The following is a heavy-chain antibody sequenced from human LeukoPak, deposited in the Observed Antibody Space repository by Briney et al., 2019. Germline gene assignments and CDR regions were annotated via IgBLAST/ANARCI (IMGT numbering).Heavy chain of an antibody. V-gene: IGHV3-9*01. CDR3: ATVGVIRGNYMDV. J-gene: IGHJ6*03. Sequence: PGGSLRLSCAASGFTFDDYAMHWVRQAPGKGLEWVSGISWNSGSIGYADSVKGRFTISRDNAKNSLYLQMNSLRAEDTAVYYCATVGVIRGNYMDVWGKGTTVTVSS. CDR2: ISWNSGSI. D-gene: IGHD3-10*01. CDR1: GFTFDDYA.